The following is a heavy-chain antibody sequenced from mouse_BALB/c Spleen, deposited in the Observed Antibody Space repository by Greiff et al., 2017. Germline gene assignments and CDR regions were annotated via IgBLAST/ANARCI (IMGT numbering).Heavy chain of an antibody. Sequence: VQLQQSGPELVKPGASVKMSCKASGYTFTSYVMHWVKQKPGQGLEWIGYINPYNDGTKYNEKFKGKTTLTADKSSSTAYMLLSSLTSEDSAIYFCARCGNYGGYFDYWGQGTTLTVSS. CDR1: GYTFTSYV. J-gene: IGHJ2*01. V-gene: IGHV1-14*01. CDR2: INPYNDGT. CDR3: ARCGNYGGYFDY. D-gene: IGHD2-1*01.